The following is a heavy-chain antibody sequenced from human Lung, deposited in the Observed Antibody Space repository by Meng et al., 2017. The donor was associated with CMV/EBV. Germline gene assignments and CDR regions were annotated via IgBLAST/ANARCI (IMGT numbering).Heavy chain of an antibody. V-gene: IGHV3-15*01. CDR3: TTDRSLYFFDY. CDR1: GFLVSDAW. CDR2: IKSNSDAGTT. Sequence: CAASGFLVSDAWMTWVRQAPGKGLEWVGRIKSNSDAGTTDYAAPVKGRFTISRDDSENTMYLQMNSLKSEDTAVYYCTTDRSLYFFDYWGQGTLVTVSS. J-gene: IGHJ4*02. D-gene: IGHD3-16*02.